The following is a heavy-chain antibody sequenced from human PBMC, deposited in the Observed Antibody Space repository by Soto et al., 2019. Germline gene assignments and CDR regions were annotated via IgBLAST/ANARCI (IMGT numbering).Heavy chain of an antibody. Sequence: GGSLRLSCAASGFTFSTYSMNWVRQAPGQGPEWVSSISSSSNYIYYAGSVKGRFTISRDNAKNSLYLQMNSLRAEDTAVYYCARDVRFGEPPTPDNWFDPWGQGTLVTVSS. CDR2: ISSSSNYI. J-gene: IGHJ5*02. V-gene: IGHV3-21*01. CDR3: ARDVRFGEPPTPDNWFDP. CDR1: GFTFSTYS. D-gene: IGHD3-10*01.